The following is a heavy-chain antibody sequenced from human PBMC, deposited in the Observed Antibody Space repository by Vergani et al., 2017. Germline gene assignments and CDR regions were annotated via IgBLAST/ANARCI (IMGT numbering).Heavy chain of an antibody. D-gene: IGHD2-15*01. CDR2: ISGSGGST. V-gene: IGHV3-23*01. Sequence: EVQLLESGGGLVQPGGSLRLSCAASGFTFSSYAMSWVRQAPGKGLEWVSTISGSGGSTYYADSVKGRFTISRDNSKNTLYLQMNILRAEDTAVYFCAKRPAAVIASWERGPLVTVSS. CDR3: AKRPAAVIAS. CDR1: GFTFSSYA. J-gene: IGHJ4*02.